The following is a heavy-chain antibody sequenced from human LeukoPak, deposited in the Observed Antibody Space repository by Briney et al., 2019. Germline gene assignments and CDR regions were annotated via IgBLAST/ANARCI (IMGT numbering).Heavy chain of an antibody. V-gene: IGHV3-74*01. J-gene: IGHJ4*02. Sequence: GGSLRLSCAASGFTFSSYWMHWVRQAPGKGLVWVSRINSDGSSTSYADSVKGRFTISRDNAKNMLYLQMNSLRAEDTAVYYCAREDRVVITYDYWGQGTLVTVSS. D-gene: IGHD3-22*01. CDR1: GFTFSSYW. CDR2: INSDGSST. CDR3: AREDRVVITYDY.